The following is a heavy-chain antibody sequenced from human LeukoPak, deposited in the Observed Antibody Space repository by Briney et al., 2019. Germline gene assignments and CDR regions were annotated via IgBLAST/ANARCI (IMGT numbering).Heavy chain of an antibody. J-gene: IGHJ6*02. CDR3: AKARIAADYGMDV. Sequence: PGGSLRLSCAASGFTFSSYGMHWVRQAPGKGLEWVAVISYDGSNKYYADSVKGRFTISRDNSKNTLYLQMNSLRAEDTAVYYCAKARIAADYGMDVWGQGTTVTVSS. D-gene: IGHD6-13*01. V-gene: IGHV3-30*18. CDR2: ISYDGSNK. CDR1: GFTFSSYG.